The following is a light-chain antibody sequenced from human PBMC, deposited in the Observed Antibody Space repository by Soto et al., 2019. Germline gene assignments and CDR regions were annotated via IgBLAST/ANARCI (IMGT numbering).Light chain of an antibody. CDR3: QQYGSSGT. V-gene: IGKV3-20*01. CDR1: QSVSNNY. J-gene: IGKJ1*01. Sequence: EIVLTQSPGTLSLSPGERSTLSFRASQSVSNNYLAWYQQKPGQAPRLLIYGASNGATGIPDRFSGSGSETDFTLTISRLEPEDFAVYYYQQYGSSGTFGQGTKVDI. CDR2: GAS.